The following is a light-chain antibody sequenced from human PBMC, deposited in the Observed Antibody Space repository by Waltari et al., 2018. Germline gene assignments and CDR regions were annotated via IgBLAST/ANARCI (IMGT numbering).Light chain of an antibody. J-gene: IGLJ2*01. Sequence: SSELTQDPAVSVALGQTVRITCQGDSLRSYYASWYQQKPGQAPVLVIYGKNNRPSGIPGRLSGSSSGNTASLTITGAQAEDEADYYCNSRDSSGNLVVFGGGTKRTVL. CDR2: GKN. V-gene: IGLV3-19*01. CDR1: SLRSYY. CDR3: NSRDSSGNLVV.